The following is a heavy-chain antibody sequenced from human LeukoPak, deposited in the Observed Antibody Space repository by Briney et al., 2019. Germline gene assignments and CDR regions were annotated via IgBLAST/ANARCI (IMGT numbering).Heavy chain of an antibody. CDR1: GGTFSSYA. CDR2: IIPIFGTA. CDR3: ARTVAGTPKYYYYYYMDV. V-gene: IGHV1-69*06. J-gene: IGHJ6*03. Sequence: ASVKVSCKASGGTFSSYAISWVRQAPGQGLEWMGGIIPIFGTANYAQKFQGRVTITADKSTSTAYMELSSLRSEDTAVYYCARTVAGTPKYYYYYYMDVWGKGTTVTVSS. D-gene: IGHD6-19*01.